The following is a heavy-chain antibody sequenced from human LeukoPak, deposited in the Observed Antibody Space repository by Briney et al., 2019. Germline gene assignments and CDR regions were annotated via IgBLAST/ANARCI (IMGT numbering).Heavy chain of an antibody. CDR2: FSHTDGRT. D-gene: IGHD1-26*01. Sequence: PGGSLRLSCAASGLTFNTYAMSWVRQAPGKGLEWVSTFSHTDGRTFYADSVKGRFTISRDDSENTLYLQMNSLRAGDTAVYYCAKDPIFSGSYGVFDYWGLGTLVTVSS. CDR1: GLTFNTYA. V-gene: IGHV3-23*01. CDR3: AKDPIFSGSYGVFDY. J-gene: IGHJ4*02.